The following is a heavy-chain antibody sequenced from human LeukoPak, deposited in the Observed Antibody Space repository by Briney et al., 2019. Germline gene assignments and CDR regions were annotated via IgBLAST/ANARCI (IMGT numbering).Heavy chain of an antibody. CDR3: ARDHDYGDYGEYGMDV. CDR2: IWYDGSNK. CDR1: GFTFSSYG. Sequence: PGGTLRFSCAASGFTFSSYGMHWVRQAPGKGLEWVAVIWYDGSNKYYADSVKGRFTISRDNSKNTLYLQMNSLRAEDTAVYYCARDHDYGDYGEYGMDVWGKGTTVTVSS. D-gene: IGHD4-17*01. J-gene: IGHJ6*04. V-gene: IGHV3-33*01.